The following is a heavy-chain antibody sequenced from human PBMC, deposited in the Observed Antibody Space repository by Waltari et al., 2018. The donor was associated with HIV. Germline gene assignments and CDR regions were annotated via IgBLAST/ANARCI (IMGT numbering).Heavy chain of an antibody. V-gene: IGHV1-2*02. CDR3: AAEKKLALDGLGV. Sequence: QVHLVQSGAEVTKPGASVKVSCKASGETFSDYYFHWVRQAPGQGLEWMGWINPSGGTNYAQTFQGRVTMTRDTSTNTAYMQLNRLRSDDTAVYHCAAEKKLALDGLGVWGQGSTVAVS. CDR1: GETFSDYY. CDR2: INPSGGT. J-gene: IGHJ6*01.